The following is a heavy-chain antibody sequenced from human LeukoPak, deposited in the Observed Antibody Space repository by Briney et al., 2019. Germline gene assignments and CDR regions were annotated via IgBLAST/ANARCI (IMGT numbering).Heavy chain of an antibody. CDR1: GFTFSSYG. J-gene: IGHJ4*02. V-gene: IGHV3-30*18. CDR3: AKAYSSSALGY. D-gene: IGHD6-13*01. CDR2: ISYDGSNK. Sequence: GRSLRLSCAASGFTFSSYGMHWVRQAPGKGLEWVAVISYDGSNKYYADSVKGRFTISRDNSKNTLYLQMNSLRAEDTAVYYCAKAYSSSALGYWGQGTLVTVSS.